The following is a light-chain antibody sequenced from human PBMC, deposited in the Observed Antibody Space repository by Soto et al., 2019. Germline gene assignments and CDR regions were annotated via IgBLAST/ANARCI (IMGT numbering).Light chain of an antibody. Sequence: QSVLTPPPSASGTPGQRVTISCSGSSSNIGSNYVYWYQQLPGTAPKLLIYSNNQRPSGVPDRFSGSQSGTSASLAISGLRSEDEADYYCAAWDVSLSGPWVFGGGTKVTVL. V-gene: IGLV1-47*02. CDR3: AAWDVSLSGPWV. CDR2: SNN. J-gene: IGLJ3*02. CDR1: SSNIGSNY.